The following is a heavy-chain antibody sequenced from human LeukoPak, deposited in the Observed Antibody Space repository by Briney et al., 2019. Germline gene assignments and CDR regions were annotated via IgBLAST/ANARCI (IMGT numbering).Heavy chain of an antibody. CDR3: AKSRELGLDAFDI. CDR2: ISGSGGST. Sequence: GGSLRLSCAASGFTFRSYAMSWVRQAAGKGLEWVSGISGSGGSTYYADSVKGRFTISRDNSKNTLYLQMNSLRAEDTAVYYCAKSRELGLDAFDIWGQGTMVTVSS. J-gene: IGHJ3*02. D-gene: IGHD1-26*01. V-gene: IGHV3-23*01. CDR1: GFTFRSYA.